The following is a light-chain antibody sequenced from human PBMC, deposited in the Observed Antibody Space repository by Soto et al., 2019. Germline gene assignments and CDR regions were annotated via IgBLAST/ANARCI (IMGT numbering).Light chain of an antibody. J-gene: IGKJ1*01. V-gene: IGKV3-20*01. CDR2: GAS. CDR3: QQYGDSLWT. CDR1: QNVNSIY. Sequence: DIVLTQSPGTLSLSPGERATLSCRASQNVNSIYLAWYHQRPGQAPRLLINGASSRATGIPDRFSGSGSGTDFTLTISRLEPEDFGVYYCQQYGDSLWTFGQGTKVEIK.